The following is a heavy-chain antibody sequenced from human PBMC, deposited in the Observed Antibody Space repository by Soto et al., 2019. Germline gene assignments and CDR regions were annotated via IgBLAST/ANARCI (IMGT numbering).Heavy chain of an antibody. CDR2: IIPMFGTA. D-gene: IGHD5-18*01. CDR1: GGTFSTYA. J-gene: IGHJ4*02. Sequence: QVQLVQSGAEVKKPESSVKVSCKAPGGTFSTYAISWVLQAPGQGLEWMGGIIPMFGTANYAQRFQDRVSSTADESTNTVYMELSSLRSEDTAVYFCASGIQLWLRRINNGYSGWGQGTLVTVSS. V-gene: IGHV1-69*12. CDR3: ASGIQLWLRRINNGYSG.